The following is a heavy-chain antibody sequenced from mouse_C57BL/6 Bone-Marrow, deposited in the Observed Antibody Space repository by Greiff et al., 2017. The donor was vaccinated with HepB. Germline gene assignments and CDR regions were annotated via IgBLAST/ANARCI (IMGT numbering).Heavy chain of an antibody. D-gene: IGHD1-1*01. CDR1: GFNIKDDY. CDR2: IDPENGDT. CDR3: TTLPTVVATRYFDV. Sequence: VQLQQSGAELVRPGASVKLSCTASGFNIKDDYMHWVKQRPEQGLEWIGWIDPENGDTEYASKFQGKATITADTSSNTAYLQLSSLTSEDTAVYYCTTLPTVVATRYFDVWGTGTTVTVSS. J-gene: IGHJ1*03. V-gene: IGHV14-4*01.